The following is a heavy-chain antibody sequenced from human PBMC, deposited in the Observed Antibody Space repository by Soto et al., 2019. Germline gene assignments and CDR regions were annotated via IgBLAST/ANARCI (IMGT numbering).Heavy chain of an antibody. CDR3: ARPYGGKIGDAPDL. J-gene: IGHJ3*01. CDR2: ISDAAGSA. Sequence: AGGSLRLSCVASGFTFSSYAMSWVRQVPGKGLEWVSTISDAAGSAYYVDSVKGRFTISRDNSKKTLYLQMNSLRVGDSAVYYCARPYGGKIGDAPDLWGPGTMVTVS. CDR1: GFTFSSYA. V-gene: IGHV3-23*01. D-gene: IGHD4-17*01.